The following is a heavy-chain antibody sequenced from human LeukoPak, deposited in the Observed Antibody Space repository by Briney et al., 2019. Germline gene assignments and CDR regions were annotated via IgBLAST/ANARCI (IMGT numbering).Heavy chain of an antibody. D-gene: IGHD3-16*01. J-gene: IGHJ6*03. CDR2: ISYDGSNK. Sequence: GGSLRLSCAASGFTFSSYAMHWVRQAPGKGLEWVAVISYDGSNKYYADSVKGRFTISRDNSKNTLYLQMNSLRAEDTAVYYCARGPYDYVWGSHPPRHYYYYYYMDVWGKGTTVTISS. CDR3: ARGPYDYVWGSHPPRHYYYYYYMDV. V-gene: IGHV3-30*04. CDR1: GFTFSSYA.